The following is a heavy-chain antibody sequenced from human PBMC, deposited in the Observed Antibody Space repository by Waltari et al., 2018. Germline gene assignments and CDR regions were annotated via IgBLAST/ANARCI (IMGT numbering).Heavy chain of an antibody. CDR3: ASLRTGSGVIVQEDY. D-gene: IGHD3-16*02. J-gene: IGHJ4*02. CDR2: ISSSSSTI. CDR1: GFTFSSYS. Sequence: EVQLVESGGGLVQPGGSLRLSCAASGFTFSSYSMHWVRQAPGKGLEWVSYISSSSSTIYYADSVKGRFTISRDNAKNSLYLQMNSLRAEDTAVYYCASLRTGSGVIVQEDYWGQGTLVTVSS. V-gene: IGHV3-48*04.